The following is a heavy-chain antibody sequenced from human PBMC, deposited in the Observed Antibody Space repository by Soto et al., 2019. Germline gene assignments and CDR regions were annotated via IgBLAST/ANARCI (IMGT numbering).Heavy chain of an antibody. J-gene: IGHJ4*02. V-gene: IGHV1-69*05. CDR1: GGTFSSYA. Sequence: ASVKVSCKASGGTFSSYAISWVRQAPGQGLEWMGGIIPIFGTANYAQKFQGRVTMTRNTSISTAYMELSSLTSEDTAVYYCARGYSSTFDYWGQGTQVTVSS. CDR2: IIPIFGTA. D-gene: IGHD6-19*01. CDR3: ARGYSSTFDY.